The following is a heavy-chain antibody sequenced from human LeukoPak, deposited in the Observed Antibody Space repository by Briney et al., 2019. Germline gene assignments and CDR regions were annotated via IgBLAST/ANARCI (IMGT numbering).Heavy chain of an antibody. CDR3: AKGVSGYYFADDAFDI. CDR1: GFTFSSYA. Sequence: GRSLRLSCAASGFTFSSYAMHWVRQAPGKGLEWVAVISYDGSNKYYADSVEGRFTISRDNSKDTLYLQMNSLRAEDTALYYCAKGVSGYYFADDAFDIWGQGTMVTVSS. D-gene: IGHD3-22*01. V-gene: IGHV3-30*04. J-gene: IGHJ3*02. CDR2: ISYDGSNK.